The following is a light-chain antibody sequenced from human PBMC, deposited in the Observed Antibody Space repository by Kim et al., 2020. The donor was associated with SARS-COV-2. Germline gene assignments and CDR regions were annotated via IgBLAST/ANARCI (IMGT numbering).Light chain of an antibody. CDR2: CKN. V-gene: IGLV3-19*01. J-gene: IGLJ2*01. Sequence: VALGQTVRITCQGDSLRSYYATWYQQQPGQAPIVVIHCKNNRPSGIPDRFSGSSSGNTASLTIPGTQAGDEADYYCNSRDSNDNVVFGGGTQLTVL. CDR3: NSRDSNDNVV. CDR1: SLRSYY.